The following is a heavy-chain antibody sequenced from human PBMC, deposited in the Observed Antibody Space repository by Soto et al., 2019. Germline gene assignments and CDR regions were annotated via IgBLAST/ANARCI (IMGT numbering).Heavy chain of an antibody. J-gene: IGHJ6*02. CDR1: GDSVSSNSAA. CDR3: AIQGYSSGWYGGYYYYGMDV. Sequence: SQTLSLTCAISGDSVSSNSAAWNWIRQSPSRGLEWLGRTYYRSKWYNDYAVSVKSRITINPDTSKNQFSLQLNSVTPEDTAVYYCAIQGYSSGWYGGYYYYGMDVWGQGTTVTVSS. CDR2: TYYRSKWYN. D-gene: IGHD6-19*01. V-gene: IGHV6-1*01.